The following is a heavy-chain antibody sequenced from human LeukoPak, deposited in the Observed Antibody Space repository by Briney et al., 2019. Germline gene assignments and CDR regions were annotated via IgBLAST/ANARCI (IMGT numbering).Heavy chain of an antibody. Sequence: GGSLRLFCAASGFTFSSYGMHWVRQAPGKGLEWVAVIWYDGSNKYYADSVKGRFTISRDNPKNMLYLQMNSLRAEDTAVYYCAREHYNYYDNSGSIDYWGQGTLVTVSS. CDR3: AREHYNYYDNSGSIDY. CDR2: IWYDGSNK. J-gene: IGHJ4*02. V-gene: IGHV3-33*01. CDR1: GFTFSSYG. D-gene: IGHD3-22*01.